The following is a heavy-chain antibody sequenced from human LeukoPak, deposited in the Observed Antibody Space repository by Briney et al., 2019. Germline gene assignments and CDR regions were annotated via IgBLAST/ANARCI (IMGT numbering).Heavy chain of an antibody. D-gene: IGHD3-22*01. Sequence: SETLSLTCTVSGGSISSYYWSWIRQPPGKGLEWVGYIFYSGSTNYNPSLKSRVTISVDTSKNQLSLKLSSVIAADTAVYYCARGTYDSSGVDAFDIWGQGTLVTVSS. J-gene: IGHJ3*02. CDR1: GGSISSYY. CDR3: ARGTYDSSGVDAFDI. V-gene: IGHV4-59*01. CDR2: IFYSGST.